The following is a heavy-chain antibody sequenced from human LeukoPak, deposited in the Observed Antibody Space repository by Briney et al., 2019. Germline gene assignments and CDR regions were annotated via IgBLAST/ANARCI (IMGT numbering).Heavy chain of an antibody. CDR2: INTGGTT. Sequence: GGSLRLSCAASGFTFSSYSMNWVRQAPGKGLEWVSLINTGGTTSYADSVKGRFTISRDSSKSTLYLQMNTLRAEDTAVYYCARVGAFTSYGFDLWGQGTMVTVSS. D-gene: IGHD3-10*01. V-gene: IGHV3-53*01. J-gene: IGHJ3*01. CDR3: ARVGAFTSYGFDL. CDR1: GFTFSSYS.